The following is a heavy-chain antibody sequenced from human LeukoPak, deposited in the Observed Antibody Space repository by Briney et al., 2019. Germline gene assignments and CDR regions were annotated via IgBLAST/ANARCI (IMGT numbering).Heavy chain of an antibody. CDR3: ARVGREPRPNWFDP. V-gene: IGHV4-39*07. Sequence: PSETLSLTCTVSGGSISSSSYYWGWIRQPPGKGLEWIGSIYYSGSTYYNPSLKSRVTISGDTSKNQFSLRLSSVTAADTAVYYCARVGREPRPNWFDPWGQGTLVIVSS. J-gene: IGHJ5*02. CDR2: IYYSGST. CDR1: GGSISSSSYY. D-gene: IGHD1-14*01.